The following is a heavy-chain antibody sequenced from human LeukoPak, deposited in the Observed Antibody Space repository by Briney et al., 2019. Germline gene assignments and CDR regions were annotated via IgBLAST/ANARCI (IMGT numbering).Heavy chain of an antibody. CDR1: GGSISSGGYY. D-gene: IGHD2-15*01. J-gene: IGHJ6*04. V-gene: IGHV4-31*03. CDR3: ARDWGGSLPVLGMDV. CDR2: IYYSGST. Sequence: SETLSLTCTVSGGSISSGGYYWSWIRQHPGKGLEWIGYIYYSGSTYYNPSLKSRVTISVDTSKNQFSLKLSSVTAADTAVYYCARDWGGSLPVLGMDVWGKGTTVTVSS.